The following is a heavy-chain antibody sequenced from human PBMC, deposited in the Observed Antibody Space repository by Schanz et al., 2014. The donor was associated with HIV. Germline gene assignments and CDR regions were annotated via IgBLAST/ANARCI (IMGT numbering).Heavy chain of an antibody. D-gene: IGHD3-22*01. V-gene: IGHV1-2*02. CDR3: TRLHYYYDRSGFSFDC. CDR1: GYTFTAYY. J-gene: IGHJ4*02. CDR2: INPNSGGT. Sequence: QLVQSGAEVKKPGASVRVSCKASGYTFTAYYIHWVRQAPGQGLEWMGWINPNSGGTNLAQKFEGRVTMTMDRSITTASMELSRLNSDDTAMYFCTRLHYYYDRSGFSFDCWGQGTLVTVSS.